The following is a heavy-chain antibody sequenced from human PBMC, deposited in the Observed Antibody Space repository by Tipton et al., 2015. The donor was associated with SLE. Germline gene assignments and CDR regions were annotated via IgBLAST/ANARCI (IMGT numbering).Heavy chain of an antibody. CDR3: ARDSPEAFDI. Sequence: TLSLTCAVYGGSFSAYYWTWIRQPPGKGLEWIGYIYYSGSTNYNPSLKSRVTISVDTSKNQFSLKLSSVTAADTAVYYCARDSPEAFDIWGQGTMVTVSS. J-gene: IGHJ3*02. CDR1: GGSFSAYY. V-gene: IGHV4-59*01. CDR2: IYYSGST.